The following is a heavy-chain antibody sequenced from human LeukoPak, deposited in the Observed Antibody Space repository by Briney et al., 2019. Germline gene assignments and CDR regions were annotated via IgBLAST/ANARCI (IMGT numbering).Heavy chain of an antibody. J-gene: IGHJ4*02. CDR3: AKDVEVFGVVVYFDY. Sequence: GGSLRLSCAASGFTFSSYSMNWVRQAPGKGLEWVSAISGSGGSTYYADSVKGRFTISRDNSKNTLYLQMNSLRAEDTAVYYCAKDVEVFGVVVYFDYWGQGTLVTVSS. V-gene: IGHV3-23*01. CDR2: ISGSGGST. CDR1: GFTFSSYS. D-gene: IGHD3-3*01.